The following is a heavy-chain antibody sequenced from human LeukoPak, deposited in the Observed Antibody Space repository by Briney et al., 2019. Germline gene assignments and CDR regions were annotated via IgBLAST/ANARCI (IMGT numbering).Heavy chain of an antibody. CDR1: GYTFTSYG. D-gene: IGHD2-2*01. J-gene: IGHJ4*02. V-gene: IGHV1-18*01. CDR3: ARDPPRGYCISTSCYGDY. CDR2: ISAYNGNT. Sequence: ASVKVSCKASGYTFTSYGISWVRQAPGQGLEWMGWISAYNGNTNYAQKLQGRVTMTTDTSTSTAYMELRSLRSDDTAVYYCARDPPRGYCISTSCYGDYWGQGTLVTVSS.